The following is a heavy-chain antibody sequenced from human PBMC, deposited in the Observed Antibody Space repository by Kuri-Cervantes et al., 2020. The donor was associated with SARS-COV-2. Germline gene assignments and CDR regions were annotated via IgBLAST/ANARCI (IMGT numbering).Heavy chain of an antibody. D-gene: IGHD4-11*01. Sequence: GESLKISCAASGFTFGSYTMNWVRQAPGKRLEWLSSISGSSSFISYADSVEGRFTVSRDNAKNSLYLQIHSLRAEDTAVYYCVRVNDYSLYEPWDYWGQGTLVTVSS. CDR3: VRVNDYSLYEPWDY. CDR2: ISGSSSFI. CDR1: GFTFGSYT. J-gene: IGHJ4*02. V-gene: IGHV3-21*01.